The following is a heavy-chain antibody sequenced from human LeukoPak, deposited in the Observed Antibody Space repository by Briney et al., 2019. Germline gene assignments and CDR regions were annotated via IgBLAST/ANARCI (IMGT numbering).Heavy chain of an antibody. J-gene: IGHJ4*02. Sequence: SETLSLTCTVSDGSFSSYYWSWIRQAPGKGLEWIGHIYSSGTTDYNPTLKSRVTISVDTSKRQFSLNLNSVTAADTAVYYCARAGSWMPSLDHWGQGILVTVSS. CDR3: ARAGSWMPSLDH. CDR2: IYSSGTT. D-gene: IGHD2-2*01. V-gene: IGHV4-59*01. CDR1: DGSFSSYY.